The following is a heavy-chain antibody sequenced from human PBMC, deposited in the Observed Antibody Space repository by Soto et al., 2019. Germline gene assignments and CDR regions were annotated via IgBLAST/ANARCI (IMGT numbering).Heavy chain of an antibody. CDR1: GGSISSYY. CDR2: IYYSGST. CDR3: ARRHDFWSGYYTQ. V-gene: IGHV4-59*08. D-gene: IGHD3-3*01. J-gene: IGHJ4*02. Sequence: TSETLSLTCTVSGGSISSYYWSWIRQPPGKGLEWIGYIYYSGSTNYNPSLKSRVTISVDTSKNQFSLKLSSVTAADTAVYYCARRHDFWSGYYTQWGQGTLVTVSS.